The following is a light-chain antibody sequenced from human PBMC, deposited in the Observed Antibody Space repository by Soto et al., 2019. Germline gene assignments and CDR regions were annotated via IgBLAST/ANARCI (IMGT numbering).Light chain of an antibody. CDR1: QSISSSY. CDR3: QHFGSSPYT. J-gene: IGKJ2*01. V-gene: IGKV3-20*01. Sequence: ELVLTQSPGTLSLSPGERATLSCRASQSISSSYLAWYQQKPGQAPRLLIYGASSRATGIPDRFSGSVSGTDFTRTISRLEPQAFAVYYWQHFGSSPYTFGQGIKLESK. CDR2: GAS.